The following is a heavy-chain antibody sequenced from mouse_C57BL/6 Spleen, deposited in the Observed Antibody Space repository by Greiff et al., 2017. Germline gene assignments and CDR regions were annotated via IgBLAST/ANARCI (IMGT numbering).Heavy chain of an antibody. D-gene: IGHD2-4*01. CDR3: ESPIYYDYDRDYFDY. CDR2: IYPGNGST. CDR1: GYTFTSYW. Sequence: QVQLQQPGAELVKPGASVKLSCKASGYTFTSYWITWVKQRPGQGLEWIGDIYPGNGSTNYTEKFKSQATLTVDTSSSTAYMQLSSLTSEDAAVYDCESPIYYDYDRDYFDYWGQGTTLTVSS. V-gene: IGHV1-55*01. J-gene: IGHJ2*01.